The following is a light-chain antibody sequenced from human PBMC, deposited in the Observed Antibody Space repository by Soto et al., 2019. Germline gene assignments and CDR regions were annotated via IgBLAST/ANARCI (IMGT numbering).Light chain of an antibody. J-gene: IGKJ4*01. V-gene: IGKV4-1*01. CDR3: QQYFSTPRT. CDR2: WAS. Sequence: DIVMTQSPDSLTVSLSERATINCKSSQSILYSSSNKNYLAWYQQKPGQPPKLLIYWASTRESGVPDRFRGSGSGTDFTLTISSLQAEDVAVYYCQQYFSTPRTFGGGTKVEIK. CDR1: QSILYSSSNKNY.